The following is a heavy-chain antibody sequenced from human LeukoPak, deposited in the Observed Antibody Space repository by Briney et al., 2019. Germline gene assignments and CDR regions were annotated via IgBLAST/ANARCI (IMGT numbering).Heavy chain of an antibody. D-gene: IGHD5-12*01. Sequence: GGSLRLSCAASGFTFSNYWMTWVRQAPVKGLEWVANIKQDGSETNYVDSVKGRFTISRDNARNSMSLQMKSLRAEDTAMYYCARTPDYRGYFYYGLDVWGQGTMVTVSS. CDR3: ARTPDYRGYFYYGLDV. V-gene: IGHV3-7*01. J-gene: IGHJ6*02. CDR1: GFTFSNYW. CDR2: IKQDGSET.